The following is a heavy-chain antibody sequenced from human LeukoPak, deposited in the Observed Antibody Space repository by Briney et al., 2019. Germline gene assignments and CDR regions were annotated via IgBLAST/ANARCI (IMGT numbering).Heavy chain of an antibody. Sequence: PGGSLRLSCAASGFTVSSNYMSWVRQAPGKGLGWVSAISGSGGSTYYADSVKGRFTISRDNSKNTLYLQMNSLRAEDTAVYYCAKDLDGAEYFQHWGQGTLVTVSS. CDR3: AKDLDGAEYFQH. CDR1: GFTVSSNY. D-gene: IGHD5-24*01. J-gene: IGHJ1*01. CDR2: ISGSGGST. V-gene: IGHV3-23*01.